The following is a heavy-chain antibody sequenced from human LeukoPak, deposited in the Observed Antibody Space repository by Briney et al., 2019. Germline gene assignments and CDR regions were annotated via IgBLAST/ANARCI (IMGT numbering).Heavy chain of an antibody. V-gene: IGHV3-23*01. D-gene: IGHD5-18*01. CDR2: ISGGGGTT. CDR1: DFTFSTYA. Sequence: GGSLRLSCAASDFTFSTYAMSWVRQAPGRGLEWVSTISGGGGTTYYADSVKGRFTISRDNSKNTLYLQMNSLRAEDTAVYYCAKGYSFGCCNYYYMDAWGKGTTVTVSS. J-gene: IGHJ6*03. CDR3: AKGYSFGCCNYYYMDA.